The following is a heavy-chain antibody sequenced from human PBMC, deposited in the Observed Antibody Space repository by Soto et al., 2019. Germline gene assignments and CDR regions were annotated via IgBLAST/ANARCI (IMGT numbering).Heavy chain of an antibody. V-gene: IGHV3-7*01. Sequence: EVQLVESGGGLVQPGGSLRLSCAASGFTFSNYGMSWVRQAPGKGLEWVANIKEDGSEKYYGDSVKGRFTMSRDNAKNSLFLLMNSMRGEETAVYYCATSGSYKYYYYLDVWGKGTTVTVSS. CDR1: GFTFSNYG. CDR3: ATSGSYKYYYYLDV. D-gene: IGHD1-26*01. CDR2: IKEDGSEK. J-gene: IGHJ6*03.